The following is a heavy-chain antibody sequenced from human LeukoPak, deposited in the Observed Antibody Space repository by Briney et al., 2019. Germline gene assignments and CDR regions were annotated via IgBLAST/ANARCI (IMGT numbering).Heavy chain of an antibody. V-gene: IGHV3-23*01. J-gene: IGHJ4*02. CDR1: GFTFSNYA. CDR2: ITGSGGNT. CDR3: AKWGDYDVLTGYYVSDY. Sequence: GGSLRLSCAASGFTFSNYAMSWVRQAPGKGLAWVSAITGSGGNTYYADSVKGRFTISRDNSKNTVFLQMNSLRAEDTAVYYCAKWGDYDVLTGYYVSDYWGQGTLVTVSS. D-gene: IGHD3-9*01.